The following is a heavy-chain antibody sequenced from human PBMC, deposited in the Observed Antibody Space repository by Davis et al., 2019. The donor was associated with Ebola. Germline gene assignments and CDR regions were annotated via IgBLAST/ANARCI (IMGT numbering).Heavy chain of an antibody. CDR3: TSEVGAIDY. D-gene: IGHD1-26*01. Sequence: GESLKISCAASGFTFSNFAMHWVRQAPGKGLEWVAVIWYDGSNEYYADSVKGRFTISRDDSKNTAYLQMNSLKTEDTAVYYCTSEVGAIDYWGQGTLVTVSS. J-gene: IGHJ4*02. CDR2: IWYDGSNE. V-gene: IGHV3-33*01. CDR1: GFTFSNFA.